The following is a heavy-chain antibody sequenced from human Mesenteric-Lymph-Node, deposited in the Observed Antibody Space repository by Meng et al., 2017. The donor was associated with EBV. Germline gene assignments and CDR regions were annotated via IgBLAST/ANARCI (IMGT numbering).Heavy chain of an antibody. J-gene: IGHJ4*02. CDR1: GASIGDSDFY. CDR2: IYYSGSN. D-gene: IGHD2-15*01. V-gene: IGHV4-30-4*01. Sequence: RQGVGPGLVKPPHTLSQTWAVFGASIGDSDFYWSWNCQRPGKGPEWIGYIYYSGSNYYNPSRKSRVTISVDTSKNKFSLKLSSVTAADTAVHYCARVGYCSGGSCSFRYFDYWGQGILVTVSS. CDR3: ARVGYCSGGSCSFRYFDY.